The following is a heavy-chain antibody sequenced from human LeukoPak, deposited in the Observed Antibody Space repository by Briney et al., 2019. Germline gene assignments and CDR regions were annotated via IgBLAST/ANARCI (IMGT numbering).Heavy chain of an antibody. CDR3: ARAHWVAGLNWFDP. Sequence: SETLSLTCTVSGGSISSGSYYWRWIRQPAGKGLVWIGRIYTSGSTNYNPSLKSRVSISVDTSKNQFSLKLSSVTAADTAVYYCARAHWVAGLNWFDPWGQGTLVTVSS. D-gene: IGHD6-19*01. CDR2: IYTSGST. J-gene: IGHJ5*02. V-gene: IGHV4-61*02. CDR1: GGSISSGSYY.